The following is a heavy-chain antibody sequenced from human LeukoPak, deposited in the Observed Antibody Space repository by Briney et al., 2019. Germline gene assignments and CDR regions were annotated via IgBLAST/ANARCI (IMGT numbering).Heavy chain of an antibody. Sequence: GESLRLSCTASGFTFSDCDMNWFRQAPGKGLQWVSSISYMGEHRYYADSAKGRFTISRDNAKNSLYLQMDNLRADDTAVYYCARDGPPAGAGDFDYWGQGTPVTVSS. D-gene: IGHD2-2*01. CDR1: GFTFSDCD. CDR3: ARDGPPAGAGDFDY. CDR2: ISYMGEHR. V-gene: IGHV3-21*06. J-gene: IGHJ4*02.